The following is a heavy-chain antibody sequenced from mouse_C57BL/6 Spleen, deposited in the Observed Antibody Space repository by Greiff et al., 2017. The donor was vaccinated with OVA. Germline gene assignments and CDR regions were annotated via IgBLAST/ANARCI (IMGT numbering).Heavy chain of an antibody. Sequence: QVQLQQPGAELVKPGASVKMSCKASGYTFTSYWITWVKQRPGQGLEWIGDIYPGSGSTNYNEKFKSKATLTVDTSSSTAYMQLSSLTPEDSAVYYCARTWGNYAMDYWGQGTSVTVSS. CDR3: ARTWGNYAMDY. CDR1: GYTFTSYW. D-gene: IGHD4-1*01. V-gene: IGHV1-55*01. CDR2: IYPGSGST. J-gene: IGHJ4*01.